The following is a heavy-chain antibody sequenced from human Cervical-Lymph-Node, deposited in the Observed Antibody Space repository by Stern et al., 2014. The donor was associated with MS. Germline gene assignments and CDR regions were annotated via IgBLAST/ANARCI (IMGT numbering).Heavy chain of an antibody. D-gene: IGHD6-25*01. CDR1: GFTFDDYA. CDR2: ISWNSGSL. V-gene: IGHV3-9*01. Sequence: EVQLVESGGGLVQPGRSLRLSCAASGFTFDDYAMHWVRQAPGKGLEWVSGISWNSGSLCYADSVKGRFTISRDNAKSSLYLQMNSLRAEDTALYYCAKTAGQASGFDYWGQGTLVTVSS. CDR3: AKTAGQASGFDY. J-gene: IGHJ4*02.